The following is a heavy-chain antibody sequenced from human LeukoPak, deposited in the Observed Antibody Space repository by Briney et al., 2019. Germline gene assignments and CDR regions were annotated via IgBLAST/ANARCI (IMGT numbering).Heavy chain of an antibody. CDR1: VGSLRNYY. V-gene: IGHV4-59*08. CDR2: IYNSGTT. Sequence: PSHTLSLTCTVSVGSLRNYYWSWIRHPPAKGLEWIPYIYNSGTTNYNPSLKSQVTISVDTSKNQFSLHLSSVTAADTAVYYCARHGFSGYDSPSLDYWGQGTLVTVSS. CDR3: ARHGFSGYDSPSLDY. D-gene: IGHD5-12*01. J-gene: IGHJ4*02.